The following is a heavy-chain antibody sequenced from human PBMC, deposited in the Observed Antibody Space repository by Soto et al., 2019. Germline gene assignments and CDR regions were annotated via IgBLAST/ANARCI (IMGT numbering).Heavy chain of an antibody. Sequence: SLRLSCAASGFTFSSYSMNWVRQAPGKGLEWVSSISSSSSYIYYADSVKGRFTISRDNAKNSLYLQMNSLRAEDTAVYYCARDSRTYGMDVWGQGTTVTVSS. CDR1: GFTFSSYS. V-gene: IGHV3-21*01. J-gene: IGHJ6*02. CDR2: ISSSSSYI. CDR3: ARDSRTYGMDV.